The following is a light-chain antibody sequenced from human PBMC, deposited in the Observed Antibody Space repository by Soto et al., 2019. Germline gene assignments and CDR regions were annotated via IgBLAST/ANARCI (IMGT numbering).Light chain of an antibody. CDR1: SSDVGSYNR. CDR2: DVS. V-gene: IGLV2-18*02. Sequence: QSVLTQPPSVSGSPGQSVTISCTGTSSDVGSYNRVSWYQQPPGTAPKLMIYDVSNRPSGVPDRFSGSKSGNTASLTISGLQAEDEADYYCSSYTSSNTYVFVTGTKVTVL. CDR3: SSYTSSNTYV. J-gene: IGLJ1*01.